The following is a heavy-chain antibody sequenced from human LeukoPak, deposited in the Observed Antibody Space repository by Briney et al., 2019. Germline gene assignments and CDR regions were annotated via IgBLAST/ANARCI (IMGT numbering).Heavy chain of an antibody. V-gene: IGHV3-30-3*01. D-gene: IGHD2-15*01. Sequence: PGGPLRLSCAASGFTFSSYAMHWVRQAPGKGLEWVAVISYGGSNKFYAHPVKGRFTLSRDNPKNTLYLQMNSLRAEDTAVYYCARDIVVVVAATRPGLYCYGMDVWGQGTTVTVSS. CDR3: ARDIVVVVAATRPGLYCYGMDV. CDR1: GFTFSSYA. CDR2: ISYGGSNK. J-gene: IGHJ6*02.